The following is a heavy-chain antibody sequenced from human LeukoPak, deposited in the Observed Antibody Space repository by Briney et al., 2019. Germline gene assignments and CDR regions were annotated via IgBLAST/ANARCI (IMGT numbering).Heavy chain of an antibody. Sequence: GGSLRLSCAASGFTLNSYPMRWVRQAPGKGLEWVSPISGSGGSTKYADSVKRRFSISRDKSKNTLYLQKKTLRDEGTPLYFCAQDQDRFGLVMPFDNWGQGNLVTVSS. CDR1: GFTLNSYP. D-gene: IGHD3/OR15-3a*01. V-gene: IGHV3-23*01. J-gene: IGHJ4*02. CDR2: ISGSGGST. CDR3: AQDQDRFGLVMPFDN.